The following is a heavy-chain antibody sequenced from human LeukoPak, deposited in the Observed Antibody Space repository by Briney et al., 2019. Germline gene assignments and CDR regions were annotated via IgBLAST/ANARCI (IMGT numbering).Heavy chain of an antibody. CDR1: GFTVSSNY. J-gene: IGHJ4*02. Sequence: GGSLRLSCAASGFTVSSNYMSWVRQAPGKWLEWVSVIYSGGSTYYADSVKGRFTISRDNSKNTLYLQMNSLRAEDTAVYYCAMRYYYGSGSYLDYWGQGTLVTVSS. CDR3: AMRYYYGSGSYLDY. CDR2: IYSGGST. V-gene: IGHV3-66*02. D-gene: IGHD3-10*01.